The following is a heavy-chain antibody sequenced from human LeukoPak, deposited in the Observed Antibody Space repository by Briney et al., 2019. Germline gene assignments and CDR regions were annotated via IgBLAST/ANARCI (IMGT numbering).Heavy chain of an antibody. V-gene: IGHV1-18*01. D-gene: IGHD3-10*01. CDR2: ISAYNGNT. CDR1: GYTFTSYG. CDR3: ARDSGTTGEVKFDP. J-gene: IGHJ5*02. Sequence: ASVKVSCKASGYTFTSYGISWVRQAPGQGLEWMGWISAYNGNTNYAQKLQGRVTMTTDKSTSTAYMELRSLRSDDTAVYYCARDSGTTGEVKFDPWGQGTLVTVSS.